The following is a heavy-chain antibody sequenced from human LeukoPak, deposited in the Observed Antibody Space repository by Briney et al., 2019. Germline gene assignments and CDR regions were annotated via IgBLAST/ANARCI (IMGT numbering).Heavy chain of an antibody. Sequence: GGSLRLSCAASGFTFSSYEMNWVRQAPGKGLEWVSYISSSGSTIYYADSVKGRFTISRDNAKNSLYLQMNSLRAEDTAVYYCARGQAVGAHSFDYWGQGTLVTVSS. V-gene: IGHV3-48*03. J-gene: IGHJ4*02. CDR2: ISSSGSTI. D-gene: IGHD1-26*01. CDR3: ARGQAVGAHSFDY. CDR1: GFTFSSYE.